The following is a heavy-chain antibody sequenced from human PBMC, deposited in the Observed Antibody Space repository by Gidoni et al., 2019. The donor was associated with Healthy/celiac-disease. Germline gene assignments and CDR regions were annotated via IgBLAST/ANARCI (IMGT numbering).Heavy chain of an antibody. V-gene: IGHV1-8*03. J-gene: IGHJ6*02. CDR3: AREIAAAGTVLKYYYYYYGMDV. CDR2: MNPNSGNT. CDR1: GYTFTSYD. D-gene: IGHD6-13*01. Sequence: QVQLVQSGAEVKKPGASVKVSCKASGYTFTSYDINWVRQATGQGLEWMGWMNPNSGNTGYAQKFQGRVTITRNTSISTAYMELSSLRSEDTAVYYCAREIAAAGTVLKYYYYYYGMDVWGQGTTVTVSS.